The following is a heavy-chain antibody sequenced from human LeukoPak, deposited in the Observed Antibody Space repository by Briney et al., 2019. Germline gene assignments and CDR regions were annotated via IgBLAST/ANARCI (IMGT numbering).Heavy chain of an antibody. J-gene: IGHJ4*02. CDR1: GGSISSGTYY. V-gene: IGHV4-61*02. Sequence: PSQTLSLTCTVSGGSISSGTYYWSWIRQPAGKGLEWIGRIYTSGSTNYNPSLKSRVTISVDTSENQFSLRLNSVTAADTAVYYCARGRDGYNFLNRGEYYYFDYWGQGTLVTVSS. D-gene: IGHD5-24*01. CDR2: IYTSGST. CDR3: ARGRDGYNFLNRGEYYYFDY.